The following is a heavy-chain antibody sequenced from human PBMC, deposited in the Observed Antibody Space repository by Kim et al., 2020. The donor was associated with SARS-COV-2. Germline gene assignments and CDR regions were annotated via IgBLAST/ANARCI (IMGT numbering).Heavy chain of an antibody. Sequence: DSVKGRFTISRDNSKNSLYLQMNSLRTEDTALYYCAKGGTMIVVDYYFDYWGQGTLVTVSS. D-gene: IGHD3-22*01. CDR3: AKGGTMIVVDYYFDY. J-gene: IGHJ4*02. V-gene: IGHV3-43*01.